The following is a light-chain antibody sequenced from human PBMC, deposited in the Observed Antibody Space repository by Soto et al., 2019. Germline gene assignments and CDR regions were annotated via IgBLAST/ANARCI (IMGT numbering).Light chain of an antibody. CDR1: QSVNNNY. J-gene: IGKJ5*01. CDR2: GAS. Sequence: EVGLTKSPGTLSLSPGERATLSFSSSQSVNNNYLAWHQQKPGQAPRLLILGASSRATGIPDRFSGSGSGTDFTLTISRVEPEDFAVYYCQQYGSSLISCGQGTRREIK. V-gene: IGKV3-20*01. CDR3: QQYGSSLIS.